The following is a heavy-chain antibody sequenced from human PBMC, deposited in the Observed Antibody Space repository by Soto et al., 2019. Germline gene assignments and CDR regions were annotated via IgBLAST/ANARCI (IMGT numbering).Heavy chain of an antibody. Sequence: GGSLRPSCAASGFTFRSYAMNWVRQTQEKGLEWVSSISSTSTYTHYADSVKGRFTISRDNANNSLFLQMNSLRAEDTAIYYCARDLALAGNYWGQGALVTVSS. D-gene: IGHD6-19*01. CDR2: ISSTSTYT. CDR1: GFTFRSYA. CDR3: ARDLALAGNY. J-gene: IGHJ4*02. V-gene: IGHV3-21*01.